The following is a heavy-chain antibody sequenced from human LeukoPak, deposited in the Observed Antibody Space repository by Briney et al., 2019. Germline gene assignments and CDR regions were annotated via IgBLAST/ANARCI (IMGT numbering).Heavy chain of an antibody. CDR3: AREIFGSGSYADF. Sequence: PGRSLRLSCAASGFNFDTYAMHWVRQAPGQGLEWVALIWHDGSHKFYSNSVRGQFTISRDNSKNTVYLQMNNLRPDDTAVYYCAREIFGSGSYADFWGQGTLVTVSS. D-gene: IGHD3-10*01. CDR1: GFNFDTYA. V-gene: IGHV3-33*01. CDR2: IWHDGSHK. J-gene: IGHJ4*02.